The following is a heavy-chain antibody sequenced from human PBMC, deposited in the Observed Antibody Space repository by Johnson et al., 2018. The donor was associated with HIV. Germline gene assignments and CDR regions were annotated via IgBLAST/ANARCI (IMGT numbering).Heavy chain of an antibody. D-gene: IGHD5-12*01. Sequence: VQLVESGGGLVQPGGSLRLSCSASVFTLSGYDMHWVRQATGKGLVWVSRINSDGSSTNYADSVKGRFTISRDNAKNTLYLQMNSLRAEDTAVFYCARDAKVGYGDAFDIWGHGTMVTVSS. CDR2: INSDGSST. J-gene: IGHJ3*02. V-gene: IGHV3-74*01. CDR3: ARDAKVGYGDAFDI. CDR1: VFTLSGYD.